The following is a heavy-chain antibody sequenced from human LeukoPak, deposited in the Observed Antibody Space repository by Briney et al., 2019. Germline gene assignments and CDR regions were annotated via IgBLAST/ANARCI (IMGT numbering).Heavy chain of an antibody. CDR1: GFTFSSYS. V-gene: IGHV3-21*01. CDR3: ARDAPSYDYCSGGSCYFDY. D-gene: IGHD2-15*01. CDR2: ISSSSSYI. Sequence: PGGSLRLSCAASGFTFSSYSMNWVRQAPGKGLEWVSSISSSSSYIYYADSVKGRFTISRDNAKNSLYLQMNSLRAEDTAVYYCARDAPSYDYCSGGSCYFDYWGQGTLVTVSS. J-gene: IGHJ4*02.